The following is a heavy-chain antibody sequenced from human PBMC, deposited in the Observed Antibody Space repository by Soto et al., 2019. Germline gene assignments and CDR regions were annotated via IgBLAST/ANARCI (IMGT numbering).Heavy chain of an antibody. D-gene: IGHD2-21*02. J-gene: IGHJ5*02. CDR1: GASISSTDYY. CDR2: VYYTGST. V-gene: IGHV4-30-4*01. CDR3: VRTAREGAVAPHWFDR. Sequence: SLSLTCTASGASISSTDYYWSWIRQGPGQGLEWIGYVYYTGSTYSNPALMSRLTISVDTSKNQFSLKLTSVTAAETAVYYCVRTAREGAVAPHWFDRWGQGTQVTVSS.